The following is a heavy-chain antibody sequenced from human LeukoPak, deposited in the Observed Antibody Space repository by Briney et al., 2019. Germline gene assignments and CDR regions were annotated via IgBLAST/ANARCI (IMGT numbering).Heavy chain of an antibody. V-gene: IGHV4-39*01. CDR2: IYYSGIT. CDR3: ARRNGHSWDVGNWFDP. D-gene: IGHD6-13*01. CDR1: GGSISSSSYY. Sequence: SETLSLTCSVSGGSISSSSYYWSWIRQPPGMGLEWIGSIYYSGITYYNQSLKSRATVSVDTSKNQFSLNLNSVSAADTAVYYCARRNGHSWDVGNWFDPWGQGTVVTVSS. J-gene: IGHJ5*02.